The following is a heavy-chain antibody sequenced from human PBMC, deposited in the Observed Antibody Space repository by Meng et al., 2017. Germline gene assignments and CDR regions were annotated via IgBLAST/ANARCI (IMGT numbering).Heavy chain of an antibody. J-gene: IGHJ4*02. V-gene: IGHV4-34*01. CDR3: ARGRGSWGY. Sequence: HVHPVQRGERLLKPSQTLSLTCAVYGGYFSGYYWSWIRQPPGKGLEWIGEINHSGSTNYNPSLKSRVTISVDTSKNQFSLKLSSVTAADTAVYYCARGRGSWGYWGQGTLVTVSS. D-gene: IGHD3-16*01. CDR1: GGYFSGYY. CDR2: INHSGST.